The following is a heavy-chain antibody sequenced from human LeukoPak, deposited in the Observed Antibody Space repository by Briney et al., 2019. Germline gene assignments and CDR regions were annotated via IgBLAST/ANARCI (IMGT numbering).Heavy chain of an antibody. CDR3: AVLHYYAMDV. J-gene: IGHJ6*02. D-gene: IGHD2-8*01. V-gene: IGHV3-30-3*01. CDR2: ISYDGSNK. CDR1: GFIFSSYA. Sequence: GGSLRLSCAASGFIFSSYAMHWVRQAPGKGLEWVAVISYDGSNKYYADSVKGRFTISRDNSKNTLYLQMNSLRGEDAALYYCAVLHYYAMDVWGQGTTVTVSS.